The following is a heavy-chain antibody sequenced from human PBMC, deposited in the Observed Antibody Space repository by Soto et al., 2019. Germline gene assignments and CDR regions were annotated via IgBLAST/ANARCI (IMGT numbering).Heavy chain of an antibody. V-gene: IGHV5-51*01. CDR3: ARVLPNYYYGMDV. CDR1: GYSFTSYW. Sequence: GEALKISCKGSGYSFTSYWIGWVRQMPGKGLEWMGIIYPGDSDTRYSPSFQGQVTISADKSISTAYLQWSSLEASDTAMYYCARVLPNYYYGMDVWGQGTTVTVSS. J-gene: IGHJ6*02. CDR2: IYPGDSDT. D-gene: IGHD3-10*01.